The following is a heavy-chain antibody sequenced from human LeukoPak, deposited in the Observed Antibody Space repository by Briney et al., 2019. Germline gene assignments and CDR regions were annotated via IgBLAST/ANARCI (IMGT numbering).Heavy chain of an antibody. J-gene: IGHJ4*02. V-gene: IGHV3-48*01. CDR2: ISSTGTDI. CDR3: VGSKAPFVCFDY. Sequence: GGSLRLFCAASRFIFSAYCLRWVRQAPGKGPEWLSYISSTGTDIYYAGSVKGRFTISRDNAKNSLYLQMNSQRAEDTGVYYCVGSKAPFVCFDYWGQGILVTVSS. CDR1: RFIFSAYC. D-gene: IGHD4-11*01.